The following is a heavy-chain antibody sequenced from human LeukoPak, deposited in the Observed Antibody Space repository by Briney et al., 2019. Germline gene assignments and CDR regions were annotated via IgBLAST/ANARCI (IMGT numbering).Heavy chain of an antibody. V-gene: IGHV4-39*07. CDR2: IYYGGNT. J-gene: IGHJ4*02. CDR1: GDSVSRIGY. CDR3: ARDLGGTTGKFDY. Sequence: SSETLSLTCTVSGDSVSRIGYWGWIRQPPGKGLEWIGNIYYGGNTYYNPSLKSRVTISIDTSKNQFSLRLSSVTAADTAVYYCARDLGGTTGKFDYWGQGTLVTVSS. D-gene: IGHD1-7*01.